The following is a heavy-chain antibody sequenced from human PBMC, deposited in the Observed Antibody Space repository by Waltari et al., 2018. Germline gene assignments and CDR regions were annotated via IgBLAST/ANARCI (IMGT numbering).Heavy chain of an antibody. Sequence: QVQLQESGPGLVRPSETLSLTCTVSGASVSDYYWNWIRLPPGKGLGWIGPIYDSGATYYNPSLKSRLTMLMDTSKNQFSLILESVTAADRGLYYCTRGLFGRSWTPYYWGQGTLVTVSS. D-gene: IGHD3-10*01. J-gene: IGHJ4*02. V-gene: IGHV4-59*02. CDR2: IYDSGAT. CDR3: TRGLFGRSWTPYY. CDR1: GASVSDYY.